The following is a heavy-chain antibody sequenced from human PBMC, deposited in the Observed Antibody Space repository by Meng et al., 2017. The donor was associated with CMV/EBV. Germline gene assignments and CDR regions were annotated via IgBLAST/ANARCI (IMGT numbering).Heavy chain of an antibody. CDR1: GGTVSSSA. D-gene: IGHD6-6*01. V-gene: IGHV1-69*01. CDR2: IIPIFGTA. Sequence: QVPVVQRGAEVRTPGSAVKVSCKASGGTVSSSAISWVRQAPGQGLEWMGGIIPIFGTANYAQKFQGRVTITADESTSTAYMELSSLRSEDTAVYYCARDYSGIAARPGFDPWGQGTLVTVSS. J-gene: IGHJ5*02. CDR3: ARDYSGIAARPGFDP.